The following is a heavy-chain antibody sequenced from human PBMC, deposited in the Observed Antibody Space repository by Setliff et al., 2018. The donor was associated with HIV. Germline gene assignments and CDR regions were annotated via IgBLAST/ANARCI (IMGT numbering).Heavy chain of an antibody. D-gene: IGHD3-22*01. Sequence: GGSLRLSCAASGFTFSSYAMSWVRQAPGKGLEWVSAISGSGGSTYYAAPVKGRFTISRDDSKNTLYLQMNSLKTEDTAVYYCSTTASNGYPWALDIWGQGTMVTVSS. J-gene: IGHJ3*02. CDR3: STTASNGYPWALDI. V-gene: IGHV3-23*01. CDR1: GFTFSSYA. CDR2: ISGSGGST.